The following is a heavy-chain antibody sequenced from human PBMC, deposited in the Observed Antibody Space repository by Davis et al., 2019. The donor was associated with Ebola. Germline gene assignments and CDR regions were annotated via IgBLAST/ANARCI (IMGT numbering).Heavy chain of an antibody. CDR1: GYTFTSYG. CDR2: ISAYNRNT. J-gene: IGHJ5*02. Sequence: ASVKVSCKASGYTFTSYGISWVRQAPGQGLEWMGWISAYNRNTNYAQKLQGRVTMTTDTSTSTAYMELRSLRSDDTAVYYCARGITMVQGANWFDPWGQGTLVTVSS. V-gene: IGHV1-18*01. CDR3: ARGITMVQGANWFDP. D-gene: IGHD3-10*01.